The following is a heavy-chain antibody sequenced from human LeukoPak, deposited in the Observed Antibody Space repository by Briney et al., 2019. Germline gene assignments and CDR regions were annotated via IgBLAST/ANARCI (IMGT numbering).Heavy chain of an antibody. CDR1: GFPFIEYC. V-gene: IGHV3-11*06. CDR3: ARDHNYAFDN. D-gene: IGHD1-1*01. J-gene: IGHJ4*02. CDR2: IGIDSGNT. Sequence: GGSLRLSCTASGFPFIEYCMNWVRQAPGKGLEWISYIGIDSGNTKYADSVTGRFTISPENAKTSLYLQMNRLRVEDTAVYYCARDHNYAFDNWGQGTLVSVAS.